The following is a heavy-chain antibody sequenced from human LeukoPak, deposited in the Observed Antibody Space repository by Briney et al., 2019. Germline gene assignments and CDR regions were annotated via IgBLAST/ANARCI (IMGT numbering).Heavy chain of an antibody. CDR1: GFTFSNYW. D-gene: IGHD5-12*01. J-gene: IGHJ4*02. Sequence: GGSLRLSCAASGFTFSNYWMTWVRQAPGKGLEWVAHINQDGSEEHYMDSAKARFTISRDNAKNSLSLQMNSLRAEDTAVYYCVRDGGVSGYDLLDYWGQGTLVAVSS. CDR3: VRDGGVSGYDLLDY. CDR2: INQDGSEE. V-gene: IGHV3-7*01.